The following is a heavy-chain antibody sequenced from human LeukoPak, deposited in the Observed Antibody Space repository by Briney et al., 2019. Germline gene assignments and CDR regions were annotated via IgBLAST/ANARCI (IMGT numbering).Heavy chain of an antibody. CDR2: GDYSGGT. Sequence: SETLSLTCTVSGDSFTSVTDYWACIRQPPGKGLECIASGDYSGGTYYNPSLESRVAISADMSKNQISLKLSSVTAADTAVYYCARAARGAFDIWGQGTMVTVSS. CDR1: GDSFTSVTDY. V-gene: IGHV4-39*07. CDR3: ARAARGAFDI. D-gene: IGHD6-6*01. J-gene: IGHJ3*02.